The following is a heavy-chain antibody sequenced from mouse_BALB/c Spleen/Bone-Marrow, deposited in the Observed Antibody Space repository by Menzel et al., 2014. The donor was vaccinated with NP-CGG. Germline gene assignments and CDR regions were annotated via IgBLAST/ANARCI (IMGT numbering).Heavy chain of an antibody. V-gene: IGHV14-3*02. CDR1: GFNIKDTY. CDR3: ARYYYYAMDY. CDR2: IDPANGNT. Sequence: VQLQQSGAELGKPGASVKLSCTASGFNIKDTYIHWVKQRPEQGLEWIGRIDPANGNTKYDPKFQGKATITADTSSNTGYLQLSSLTSEDTAVYYCARYYYYAMDYWGQGTSVTVSS. J-gene: IGHJ4*01.